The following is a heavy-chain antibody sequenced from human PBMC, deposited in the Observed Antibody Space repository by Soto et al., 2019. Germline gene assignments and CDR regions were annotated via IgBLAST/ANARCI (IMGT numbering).Heavy chain of an antibody. CDR3: ARVGVGSSGWYSAFDI. D-gene: IGHD6-19*01. CDR2: IIPIFGTA. Sequence: SVKVSCKASGGTFSSYSISWVRQAPGQGLEWMGGIIPIFGTANYAQKFQGRVTITADESTSTAYMELSSLRSEDTAVYYCARVGVGSSGWYSAFDIWGQGTMVTVSS. J-gene: IGHJ3*02. V-gene: IGHV1-69*13. CDR1: GGTFSSYS.